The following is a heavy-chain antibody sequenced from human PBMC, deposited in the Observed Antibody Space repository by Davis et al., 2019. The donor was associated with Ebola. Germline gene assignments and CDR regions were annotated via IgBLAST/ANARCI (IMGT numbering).Heavy chain of an antibody. Sequence: GESLKISCKGSGYGFSNYWIGWVRQTPGKGLEWMGLIFPDDSDATYSPSFQGQFTFSVDKSIRTAYLHWNSLKASDTATYYCARQGTTSWDYWGQGTLVTVSS. CDR3: ARQGTTSWDY. V-gene: IGHV5-51*01. D-gene: IGHD2-2*01. CDR2: IFPDDSDA. J-gene: IGHJ4*02. CDR1: GYGFSNYW.